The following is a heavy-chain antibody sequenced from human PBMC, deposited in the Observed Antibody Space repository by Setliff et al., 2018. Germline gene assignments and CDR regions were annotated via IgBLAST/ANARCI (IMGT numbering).Heavy chain of an antibody. D-gene: IGHD2-15*01. CDR2: IHMSGGPI. Sequence: GGSLRLSCAASGFTLSSYEMNWVRQAPGKGLEWVSYIHMSGGPIFYADSVKGRLTMSRDVAKNSLYLQMNSLRAEDTAIYYCARTCSGSGCYAGLESWGQGTPVTVSS. CDR3: ARTCSGSGCYAGLES. J-gene: IGHJ4*02. V-gene: IGHV3-48*03. CDR1: GFTLSSYE.